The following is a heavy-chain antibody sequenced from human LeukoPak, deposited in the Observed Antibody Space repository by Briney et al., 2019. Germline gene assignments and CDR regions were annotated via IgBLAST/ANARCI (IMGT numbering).Heavy chain of an antibody. V-gene: IGHV3-23*01. J-gene: IGHJ4*02. CDR3: AKGGGSSCYSPSDY. CDR2: ISGSGTDT. D-gene: IGHD2-15*01. CDR1: GFTFSSYG. Sequence: GGSLRLSCGGSGFTFSSYGMSWVRQAPGKGLEWVSAISGSGTDTFYANSVKGRFTISRDIPKNTLYLQMNSLRAEDTAVYYCAKGGGSSCYSPSDYWGQGTLVTVSS.